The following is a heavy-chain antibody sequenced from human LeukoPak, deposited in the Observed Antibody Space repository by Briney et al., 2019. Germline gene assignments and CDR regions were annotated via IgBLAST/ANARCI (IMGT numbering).Heavy chain of an antibody. Sequence: SETLSLTCAVYSGSLSGYYWSWIRQPPGRGLEWIGEINRSGSANYNPSLKSRVTISVDTSKNQFSLKVSSVTAADTAVFYCARGRYLPLYFDYWGQGTLVTVSS. CDR3: ARGRYLPLYFDY. D-gene: IGHD3-16*02. J-gene: IGHJ4*02. CDR2: INRSGSA. CDR1: SGSLSGYY. V-gene: IGHV4-34*01.